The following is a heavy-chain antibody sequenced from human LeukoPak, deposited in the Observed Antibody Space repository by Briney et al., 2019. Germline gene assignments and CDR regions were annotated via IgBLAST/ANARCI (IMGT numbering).Heavy chain of an antibody. CDR1: GFTFSSYA. CDR3: AKDTSIGRYCTNGVCSPFDY. Sequence: GRSLRLSCAASGFTFSSYAMHWVRQAPGKGLEWVAVISYDGSNKYYADSVKGRFTISRDNSKNTLYLQMNSLRAEDTALYYCAKDTSIGRYCTNGVCSPFDYWGQGTLVTVSS. J-gene: IGHJ4*02. CDR2: ISYDGSNK. V-gene: IGHV3-30*04. D-gene: IGHD2-8*01.